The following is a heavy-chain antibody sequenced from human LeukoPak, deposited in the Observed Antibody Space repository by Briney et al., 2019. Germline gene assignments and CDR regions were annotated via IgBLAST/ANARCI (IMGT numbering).Heavy chain of an antibody. V-gene: IGHV4-34*01. CDR3: ARNGHYSLDY. J-gene: IGHJ4*02. CDR1: GGSFSGYY. D-gene: IGHD2-15*01. CDR2: INHSGST. Sequence: SETLSLTCAVYGGSFSGYYWSWIRQPPGKGLEWIGEINHSGSTNYNPSLKSRVTISVDKSNNQFSLKLNSVTAADTAVYYCARNGHYSLDYWGQGTLVTVSS.